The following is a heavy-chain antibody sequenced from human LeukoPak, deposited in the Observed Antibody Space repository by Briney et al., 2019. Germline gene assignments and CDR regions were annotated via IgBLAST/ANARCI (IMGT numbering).Heavy chain of an antibody. D-gene: IGHD3-10*01. J-gene: IGHJ6*02. CDR1: GFTFSSYG. CDR2: ISYDGSNK. V-gene: IGHV3-30*18. CDR3: AKAELLWFGELPYYYYGMDV. Sequence: GRSLRLSCAASGFTFSSYGMHWVRQAPGKGLEWVAVISYDGSNKYYADPVKGRFTISRDNSKNTLYLQMNSLRAEDTAVYYCAKAELLWFGELPYYYYGMDVWGQGTTVTVSS.